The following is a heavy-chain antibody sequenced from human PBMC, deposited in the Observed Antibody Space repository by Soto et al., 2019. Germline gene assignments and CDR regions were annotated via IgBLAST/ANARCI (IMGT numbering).Heavy chain of an antibody. CDR1: GYTFTSYA. Sequence: QVQLVQSGAEEKKPGASVKVSCKASGYTFTSYAMHWVRQAPGQGLEWMGWINAGNGNTKYSQKFQGRVTITRDTSASTAYMELSSLRSEDTAVYYCARAWVVVTAPDYWGQGTLVTVSS. CDR2: INAGNGNT. CDR3: ARAWVVVTAPDY. J-gene: IGHJ4*02. D-gene: IGHD2-21*02. V-gene: IGHV1-3*05.